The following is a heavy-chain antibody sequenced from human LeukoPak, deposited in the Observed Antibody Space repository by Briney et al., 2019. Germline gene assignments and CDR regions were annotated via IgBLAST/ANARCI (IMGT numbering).Heavy chain of an antibody. CDR1: DGSMSSYY. V-gene: IGHV4-59*08. CDR3: ARGNSDIVVVPAARGDAFDI. J-gene: IGHJ3*02. D-gene: IGHD2-2*01. CDR2: IYYSGTT. Sequence: SETLSLTCTVSDGSMSSYYWSWIRQPPGKGLQWIGYIYYSGTTNYNPSLKSRVTISVDTSKNQFSLKLSSVTAADTAVYYCARGNSDIVVVPAARGDAFDIWGQGTMVTVSS.